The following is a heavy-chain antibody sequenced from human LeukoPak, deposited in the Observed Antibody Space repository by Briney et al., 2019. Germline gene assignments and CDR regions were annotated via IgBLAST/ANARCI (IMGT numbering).Heavy chain of an antibody. Sequence: PGGSLRLSCAASGFTFDDYGMSWVRQAPGKGLEWVSGINWNGGSTGYADSVKGRFTISRDNAKNSLYLQMNSLRAEDTALYYCARGPKLLWFGELLFDYWGQGTLVTVSS. J-gene: IGHJ4*02. CDR2: INWNGGST. CDR3: ARGPKLLWFGELLFDY. D-gene: IGHD3-10*01. CDR1: GFTFDDYG. V-gene: IGHV3-20*04.